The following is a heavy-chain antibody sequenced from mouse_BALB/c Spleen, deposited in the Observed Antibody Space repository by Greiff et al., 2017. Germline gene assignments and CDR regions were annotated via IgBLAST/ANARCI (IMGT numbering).Heavy chain of an antibody. Sequence: QVQLQQSGAELVKPGVSVKLSCKASGYTFTSYYMYWVKQRPGQGLEWIGEINPSNGGTNFNEKFKSKATLTVDKSSSTAYMQLSSLTSEDSAVYYCTLRHYYAMDYWGQGTSVTVSS. CDR3: TLRHYYAMDY. V-gene: IGHV1S81*02. J-gene: IGHJ4*01. CDR2: INPSNGGT. D-gene: IGHD1-1*01. CDR1: GYTFTSYY.